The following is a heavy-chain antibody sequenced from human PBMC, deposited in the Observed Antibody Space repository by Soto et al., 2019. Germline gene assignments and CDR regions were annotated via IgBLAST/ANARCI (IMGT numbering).Heavy chain of an antibody. Sequence: QVQLVQSGAEVKKPGSSVKVSCTASGGTFSSYAISWVRQAPGQGLEWMGGIIPICGTASYAQKFQGRVTITADESTSTAYMELSSLRSEDTAVYYCAREANVVQSDAVDIWGQGTMVTVSS. CDR2: IIPICGTA. D-gene: IGHD2-15*01. V-gene: IGHV1-69*01. J-gene: IGHJ3*02. CDR3: AREANVVQSDAVDI. CDR1: GGTFSSYA.